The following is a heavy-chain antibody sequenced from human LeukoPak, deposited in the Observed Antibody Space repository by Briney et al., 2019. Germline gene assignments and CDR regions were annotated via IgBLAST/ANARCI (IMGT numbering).Heavy chain of an antibody. CDR1: SGSISSYY. D-gene: IGHD3-3*01. CDR2: IYYTGST. CDR3: ARGWSSYYDFWSGYYPYFYY. J-gene: IGHJ4*02. Sequence: PSETLSLTCTVSSGSISSYYWSWLRQPPGKGLEWIGYIYYTGSTNCNPSLKSRVTMSVDTSKNQFSLKLSSVTAADTAVYYCARGWSSYYDFWSGYYPYFYYWGQGTLVTVSS. V-gene: IGHV4-59*01.